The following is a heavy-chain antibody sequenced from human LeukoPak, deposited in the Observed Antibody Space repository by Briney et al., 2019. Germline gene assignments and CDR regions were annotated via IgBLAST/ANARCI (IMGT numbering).Heavy chain of an antibody. D-gene: IGHD2-2*01. V-gene: IGHV3-30*04. CDR2: VSYDGSKK. J-gene: IGHJ4*02. Sequence: GGSLRLSCAASGFTFSSYAMHWVRQAPGKGPEWVAVVSYDGSKKFYGDSVKGRFTISRDNSKNTVYLQMNSLRAEDTALYYCAKERSTTTWYDHWGQGILVTVSS. CDR3: AKERSTTTWYDH. CDR1: GFTFSSYA.